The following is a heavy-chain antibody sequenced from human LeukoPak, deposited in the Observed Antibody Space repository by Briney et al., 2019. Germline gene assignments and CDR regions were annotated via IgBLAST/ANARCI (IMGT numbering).Heavy chain of an antibody. J-gene: IGHJ4*02. V-gene: IGHV3-74*01. CDR3: ARGTAATAGIDY. CDR1: GFTFSSYW. CDR2: IKSDGNT. Sequence: PGGSLRLSCAASGFTFSSYWMHWVRQAPGKGLVWVSRIKSDGNTNYADSVKGRFTISRDNAKNTLFLQMNSLRVEDTAVYYCARGTAATAGIDYWGQGTLVTVSS. D-gene: IGHD6-13*01.